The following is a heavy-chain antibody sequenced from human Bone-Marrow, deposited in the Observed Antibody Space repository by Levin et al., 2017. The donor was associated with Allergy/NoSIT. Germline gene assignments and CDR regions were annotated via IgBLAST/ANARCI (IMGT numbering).Heavy chain of an antibody. V-gene: IGHV2-5*02. CDR2: IYWDDDK. CDR1: GFSLSPDGVA. Sequence: ESGPTLVKPTQPLTLTCTFSGFSLSPDGVAVGWIRPPPGKALEWLAVIYWDDDKRYSPSLKNRLSITTDTSKKQVVLTMTNMDPADTGTYYCAHRLRQRSMAVDVWGKGTTVTVSS. CDR3: AHRLRQRSMAVDV. J-gene: IGHJ6*04. D-gene: IGHD3-3*01.